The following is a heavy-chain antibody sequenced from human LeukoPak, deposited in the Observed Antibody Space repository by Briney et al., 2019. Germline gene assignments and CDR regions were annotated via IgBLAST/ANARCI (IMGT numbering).Heavy chain of an antibody. V-gene: IGHV4-30-4*01. CDR2: IYFTGSA. Sequence: PSETLCLTCTASGGSISSDGYYWSWIRQPPGKGLEWIVYIYFTGSASYHSSRKTRFTISVDTSKTHFSLKLTAVTAAETVVYYCAGYDTGSYHYSWFEPWGQGALVTVSS. J-gene: IGHJ5*02. CDR3: AGYDTGSYHYSWFEP. D-gene: IGHD3-10*01. CDR1: GGSISSDGYY.